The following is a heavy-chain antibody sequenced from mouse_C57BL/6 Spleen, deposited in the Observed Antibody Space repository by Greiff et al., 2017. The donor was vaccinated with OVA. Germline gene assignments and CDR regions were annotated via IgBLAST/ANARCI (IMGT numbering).Heavy chain of an antibody. J-gene: IGHJ4*01. CDR2: ISSGGSYT. CDR3: ARHRLPYYYAMDY. Sequence: DVHLVESGGDLVKPGGSLKLSCAASGFTFSSYGMSWVRQTPDKRLEWVATISSGGSYTYYPDSVKGRFTISRDNAKNTLYLQMSSLKSEDTAMYYCARHRLPYYYAMDYWGQGTSVTVSS. D-gene: IGHD2-2*01. V-gene: IGHV5-6*01. CDR1: GFTFSSYG.